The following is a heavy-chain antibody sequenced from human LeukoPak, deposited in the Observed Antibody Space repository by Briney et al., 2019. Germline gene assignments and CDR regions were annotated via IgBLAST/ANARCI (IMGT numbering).Heavy chain of an antibody. CDR3: ARVPGYYDSSGYYYGFFDY. CDR2: IHYSGIT. Sequence: SETLSLTCTVSGGSISSDYWSWIRQPPGKGLEWIGYIHYSGITNYNPSLKSRVTISVDTSKNQFSLKLSSVTAADTAVYYCARVPGYYDSSGYYYGFFDYWGQGTLVTVSS. D-gene: IGHD3-22*01. CDR1: GGSISSDY. J-gene: IGHJ4*02. V-gene: IGHV4-59*08.